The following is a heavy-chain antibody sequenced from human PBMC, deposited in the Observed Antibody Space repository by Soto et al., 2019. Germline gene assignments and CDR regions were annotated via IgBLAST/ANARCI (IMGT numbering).Heavy chain of an antibody. CDR3: AKEGYDYIWGSYRGDAFDI. CDR2: ISGNAEST. CDR1: GFTFSKYG. V-gene: IGHV3-23*01. D-gene: IGHD3-16*02. Sequence: GGSLRLSCAASGFTFSKYGMSWVRQAPGKGLEWVSAISGNAESTYYTDSVKGRFTISRDNSRDTLYLRMNSLRIEDTAVYFCAKEGYDYIWGSYRGDAFDIWGQGTMVTVSS. J-gene: IGHJ3*02.